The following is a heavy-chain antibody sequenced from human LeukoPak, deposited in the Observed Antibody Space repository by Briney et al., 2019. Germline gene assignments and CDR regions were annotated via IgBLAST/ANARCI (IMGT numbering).Heavy chain of an antibody. CDR1: GFTFSTYT. V-gene: IGHV3-21*01. D-gene: IGHD1-26*01. J-gene: IGHJ4*02. CDR3: ARVEVGATYLFDY. Sequence: GGSLRLSCAASGFTFSTYTMNWVRQAPGKGLEWVSSISSSSSYIYYADSVKGRFTISRDNAKNSLYLQMNSLRAEDTAVYYCARVEVGATYLFDYWGQGTLVTVSS. CDR2: ISSSSSYI.